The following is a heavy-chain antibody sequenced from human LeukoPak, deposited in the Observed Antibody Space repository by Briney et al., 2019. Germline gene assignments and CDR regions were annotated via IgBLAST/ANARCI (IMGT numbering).Heavy chain of an antibody. V-gene: IGHV3-21*01. D-gene: IGHD3-3*01. CDR2: ISSSSSYI. J-gene: IGHJ4*02. Sequence: GGSLRLSCAASKFTLSDFWMSWVRQAPGKGLEWVSSISSSSSYIYYADSVKGRFTISRDNAKNSLYLQMNSLRAEDTAVYYCARDGRGITIFGVVAFDYWGQGTLVTVSS. CDR3: ARDGRGITIFGVVAFDY. CDR1: KFTLSDFW.